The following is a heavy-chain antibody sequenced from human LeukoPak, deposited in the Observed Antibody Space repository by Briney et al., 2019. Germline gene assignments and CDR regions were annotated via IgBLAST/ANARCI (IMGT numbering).Heavy chain of an antibody. CDR3: ARGGTWRTYCDY. CDR1: GGSFSGYF. CDR2: INHSGST. J-gene: IGHJ4*02. D-gene: IGHD1-14*01. V-gene: IGHV4-34*01. Sequence: SETLSLTCAVNGGSFSGYFWTWIRQPPRKGLEWIGEINHSGSTNYNPALKGRVTISVDTSRNEFSLNMSSMTAADTAVYYCARGGTWRTYCDYWGQGTLVTVSS.